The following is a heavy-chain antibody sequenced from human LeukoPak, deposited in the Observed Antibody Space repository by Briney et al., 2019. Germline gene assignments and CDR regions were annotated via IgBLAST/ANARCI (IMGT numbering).Heavy chain of an antibody. CDR3: ARMSSGWSPLDY. J-gene: IGHJ4*02. D-gene: IGHD6-19*01. CDR1: GGSISSYY. CDR2: IYYSGSI. V-gene: IGHV4-59*01. Sequence: SETLSLTCTVSGGSISSYYWSWIRQPPGKGLEWIGYIYYSGSINYNPSLKSRVTISVDTSKNQFSLKLSSVTAADTAVYYCARMSSGWSPLDYWGQGTLVTVSS.